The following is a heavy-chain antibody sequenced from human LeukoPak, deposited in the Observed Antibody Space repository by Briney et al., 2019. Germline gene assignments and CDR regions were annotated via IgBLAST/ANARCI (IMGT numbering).Heavy chain of an antibody. J-gene: IGHJ3*01. Sequence: PGGSLRLSCAASGFTFSSYAMSWVRQAPGKGLEWVSAISGSGGSTYYADSVKGRFTISRDNSKNTLYLQMNSLRAEDTAVYYCAKDPSEWELLHKGAWGQGTMVTVSS. V-gene: IGHV3-23*01. CDR3: AKDPSEWELLHKGA. CDR1: GFTFSSYA. CDR2: ISGSGGST. D-gene: IGHD1-26*01.